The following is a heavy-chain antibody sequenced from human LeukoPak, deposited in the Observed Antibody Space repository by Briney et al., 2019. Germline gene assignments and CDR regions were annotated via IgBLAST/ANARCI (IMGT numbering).Heavy chain of an antibody. CDR3: AREPTTVTGYYYYYMDV. Sequence: PGGSLRLSCAASGFTFSNYAMSWVRQAPGKGLEWVANIKQDGSEKYYVDSVKGRFTISRDNAKNTLYLQMNSLRAEDTAVYYCAREPTTVTGYYYYYMDVWGKGTTVTVSS. CDR1: GFTFSNYA. D-gene: IGHD4-17*01. J-gene: IGHJ6*03. V-gene: IGHV3-7*01. CDR2: IKQDGSEK.